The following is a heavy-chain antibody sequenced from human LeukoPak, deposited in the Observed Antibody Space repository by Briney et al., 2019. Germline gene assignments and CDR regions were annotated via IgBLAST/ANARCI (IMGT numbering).Heavy chain of an antibody. CDR2: ISDSTGST. V-gene: IGHV3-23*01. CDR3: ANSFISSWYSFDY. CDR1: GFTFSNYA. Sequence: GGSLRLSCAASGFTFSNYAMSWVRQAPGKGLEWVSGISDSTGSTHYADSVKGRFTISRDNSKNTLYLQMNSLRAEDTAVYYCANSFISSWYSFDYWGQGTLVTVSS. D-gene: IGHD6-13*01. J-gene: IGHJ4*02.